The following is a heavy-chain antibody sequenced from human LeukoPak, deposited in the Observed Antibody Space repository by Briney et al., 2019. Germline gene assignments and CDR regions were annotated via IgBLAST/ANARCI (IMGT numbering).Heavy chain of an antibody. CDR1: GFTFSSYS. V-gene: IGHV3-21*01. J-gene: IGHJ3*02. Sequence: GGSLRLSCAASGFTFSSYSMNWVRQAPGKGLEWVSSISSSSSYIYYADSVKGRFTISRDNAKNSLYLQMNSLIAEDTAVYYCTRGDGYNYGAFDIWGQGKMVTLSS. CDR3: TRGDGYNYGAFDI. CDR2: ISSSSSYI. D-gene: IGHD5-24*01.